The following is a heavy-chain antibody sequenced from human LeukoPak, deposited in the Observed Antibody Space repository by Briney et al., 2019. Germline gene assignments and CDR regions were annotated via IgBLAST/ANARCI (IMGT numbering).Heavy chain of an antibody. D-gene: IGHD3-10*01. CDR2: MNPNSGNT. V-gene: IGHV1-8*01. CDR1: GYTFTSYD. J-gene: IGHJ3*02. CDR3: ARGGRITMVQGATVEDAFDI. Sequence: GASVKVSCKASGYTFTSYDINWVRQATGQGLEWMGWMNPNSGNTGYAQKFQGRVTMTRNTSISTAYMELSSLRSEDTAVYYCARGGRITMVQGATVEDAFDIWGQGTMVTVSS.